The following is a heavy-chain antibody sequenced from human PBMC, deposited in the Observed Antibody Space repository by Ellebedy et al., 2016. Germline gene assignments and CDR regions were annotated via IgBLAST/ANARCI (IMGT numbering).Heavy chain of an antibody. CDR1: SGSISSGGYS. V-gene: IGHV4-30-2*03. J-gene: IGHJ4*02. CDR3: ARQGSLSLGYGADSLIDD. Sequence: SETLSLTCAVSSGSISSGGYSWSWLRQPPGKGLEWIGDIFHTVNTYYTSSLKSRVTMSVDTSRNQYSLPVTSVTAADTAVYFCARQGSLSLGYGADSLIDDWGQGSLVTVSS. CDR2: IFHTVNT. D-gene: IGHD4-23*01.